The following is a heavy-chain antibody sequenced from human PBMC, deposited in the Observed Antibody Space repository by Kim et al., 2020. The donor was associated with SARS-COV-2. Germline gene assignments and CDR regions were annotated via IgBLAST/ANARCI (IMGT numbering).Heavy chain of an antibody. CDR2: IYYSGST. D-gene: IGHD3-22*01. V-gene: IGHV4-59*08. J-gene: IGHJ4*02. Sequence: SETLSLTCTVSGGSISSYYWSWIRQPPGKGLEWIGYIYYSGSTNYNPSLKSRVTISVDTSKNQFSLKLSSVTAADTAVYYCARGEGWEYYYDSGDYFDYWGQGTLVTVSS. CDR3: ARGEGWEYYYDSGDYFDY. CDR1: GGSISSYY.